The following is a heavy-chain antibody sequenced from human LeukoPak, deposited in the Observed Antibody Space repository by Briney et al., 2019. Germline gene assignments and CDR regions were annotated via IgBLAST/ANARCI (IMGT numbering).Heavy chain of an antibody. V-gene: IGHV3-30*03. D-gene: IGHD6-13*01. CDR2: ISYDGGNK. Sequence: GVSLRLSCAASGFTFSSYAMHWVRQAPGKGLEWVTVISYDGGNKFYADSVRGRFTISRDNSKNTVYLQMNSLRAEDTAVYYCARDSLAAAGTSVWGQGTLVTVSS. CDR3: ARDSLAAAGTSV. CDR1: GFTFSSYA. J-gene: IGHJ4*02.